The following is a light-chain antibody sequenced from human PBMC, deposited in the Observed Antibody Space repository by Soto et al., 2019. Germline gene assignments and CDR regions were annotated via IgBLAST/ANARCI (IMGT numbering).Light chain of an antibody. CDR3: QTYDSILHLV. V-gene: IGLV6-57*02. CDR2: EDN. J-gene: IGLJ2*01. CDR1: SGSIASNY. Sequence: NFMLTQPHSVSESPGKTVTISCTGSSGSIASNYVQWYQQRPGSAPTTVIYEDNQRPSGVPDRFSGSIDSSANSASLTISGLKTAEEADSYCQTYDSILHLVFGGGTNLTVL.